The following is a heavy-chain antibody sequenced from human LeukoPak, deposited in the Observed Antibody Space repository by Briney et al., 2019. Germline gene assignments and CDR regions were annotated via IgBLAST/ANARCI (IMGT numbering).Heavy chain of an antibody. J-gene: IGHJ4*02. CDR1: GGSISSYY. CDR2: IYYSGST. D-gene: IGHD6-13*01. V-gene: IGHV4-59*12. CDR3: ARIGSSSWYDV. Sequence: SETLSLTCTVSGGSISSYYWSWFRQPPGKGLEWIGYIYYSGSTNYNPSLKSRVTISVDTSKNQFSLKLSSVTAADTAVYYCARIGSSSWYDVWGQGTLVTVSS.